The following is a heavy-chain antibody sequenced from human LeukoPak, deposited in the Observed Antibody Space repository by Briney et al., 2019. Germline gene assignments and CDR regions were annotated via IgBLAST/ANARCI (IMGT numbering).Heavy chain of an antibody. CDR2: ISGSGGST. V-gene: IGHV3-23*01. CDR1: GFTFSSYA. J-gene: IGHJ6*02. CDR3: AKDDHSSGYSSSWYGGYYYYGMDV. D-gene: IGHD6-13*01. Sequence: GGSLRLSCAASGFTFSSYAMSWVRQAPGKGLEWVSAISGSGGSTYYADSVKGRFTISRDNSKNTLYLQMSSLRAEDTAVYYCAKDDHSSGYSSSWYGGYYYYGMDVWGQGTTVTVSS.